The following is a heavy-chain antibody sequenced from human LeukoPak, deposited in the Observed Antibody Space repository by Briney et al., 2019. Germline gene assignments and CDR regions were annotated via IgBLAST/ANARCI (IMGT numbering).Heavy chain of an antibody. CDR2: ISGSGGST. J-gene: IGHJ4*02. D-gene: IGHD3-10*01. Sequence: PGGSLRLSCAASGFTFSSYAMSWVRQVPGKGLEWVSAISGSGGSTYYADSVKGRFTISRDNSKNTLYLQMNSLRAEDTAVYYCAKEVGRYYGSGSYFDYWGQGTLVTVSS. CDR3: AKEVGRYYGSGSYFDY. V-gene: IGHV3-23*01. CDR1: GFTFSSYA.